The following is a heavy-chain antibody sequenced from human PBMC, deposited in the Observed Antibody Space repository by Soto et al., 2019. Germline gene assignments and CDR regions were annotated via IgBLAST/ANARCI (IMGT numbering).Heavy chain of an antibody. CDR2: ISYDGSNK. V-gene: IGHV3-30*18. J-gene: IGHJ3*02. CDR3: AKEDRILPLPDAFDI. CDR1: GGSVSSGSYY. D-gene: IGHD5-18*01. Sequence: QVQLQESGPGLVKPSETLSLTCTVSGGSVSSGSYYWSWIRQPPGKGLEWVAVISYDGSNKYYADSVKGRFTISRDNSKNTLYLQMNSLRAEDTAVYYCAKEDRILPLPDAFDIWGQGTMVTVSS.